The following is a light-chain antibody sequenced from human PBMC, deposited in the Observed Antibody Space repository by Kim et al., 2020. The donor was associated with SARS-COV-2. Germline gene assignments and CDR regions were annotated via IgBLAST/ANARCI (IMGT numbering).Light chain of an antibody. CDR2: RDN. Sequence: SYELTQPLSVSVALGQTASISCGGDNIGTKHVQWYQQKAGQAPMLVIYRDNNRPSGIPERFSGSNSGNTVTLTISVAQVGDEAEYYCQVWDNSVIFGGGTQLTVL. CDR1: NIGTKH. V-gene: IGLV3-9*01. CDR3: QVWDNSVI. J-gene: IGLJ2*01.